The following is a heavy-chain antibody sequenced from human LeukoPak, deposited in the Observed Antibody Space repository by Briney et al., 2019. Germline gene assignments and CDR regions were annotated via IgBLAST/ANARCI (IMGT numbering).Heavy chain of an antibody. Sequence: PSETLPVTCTVSGGSIRSSSYYWGWIRQPPGKGLEWIGSIYYSGSTYYNPSLKSRVTISVDTSKNQFSLKLSSVTASDTAVYYCARRSSGGWFDPWGQGTLVTDSS. CDR2: IYYSGST. D-gene: IGHD1-26*01. CDR3: ARRSSGGWFDP. V-gene: IGHV4-39*01. J-gene: IGHJ5*02. CDR1: GGSIRSSSYY.